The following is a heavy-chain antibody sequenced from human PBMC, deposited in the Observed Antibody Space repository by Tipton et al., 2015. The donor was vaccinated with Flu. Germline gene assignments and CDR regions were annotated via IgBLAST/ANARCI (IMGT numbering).Heavy chain of an antibody. J-gene: IGHJ3*01. D-gene: IGHD5-24*01. CDR1: GFPIGDYD. Sequence: VQLVQSGGGVVQPGTSLRLSCAASGFPIGDYDMSWVRQAPGKGLEWLGLIRNKANRGTTEYDASVRGRFIISRDESKNIAWLQMNGLKTEDTGVYYCVRIARDGSYLRSIDFWGQGAMVTVSS. CDR3: VRIARDGSYLRSIDF. CDR2: IRNKANRGTT. V-gene: IGHV3-49*04.